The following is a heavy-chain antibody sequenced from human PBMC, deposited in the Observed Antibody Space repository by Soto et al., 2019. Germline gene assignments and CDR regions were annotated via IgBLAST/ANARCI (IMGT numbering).Heavy chain of an antibody. J-gene: IGHJ5*02. V-gene: IGHV4-59*01. Sequence: PSETLSLTCTVSGGSISSYYWSWIRQPPGKGLEWIGYIYYSGSTNYNPSLKSRVTISVDTSKNQFSLKLSSVTAADTAVYYCARAVYYDFWSGSNWFDPWGQGTLVTVSS. CDR2: IYYSGST. CDR3: ARAVYYDFWSGSNWFDP. D-gene: IGHD3-3*01. CDR1: GGSISSYY.